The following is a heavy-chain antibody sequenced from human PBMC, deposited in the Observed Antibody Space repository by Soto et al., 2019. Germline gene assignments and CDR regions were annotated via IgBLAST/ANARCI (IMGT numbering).Heavy chain of an antibody. Sequence: QVQLQESGPGLVKPSQTLSLTCTVSGDSVSGGDSYWSCIRQPPGTALEWIGYTSFSGYTSYTPSLKSRVTLSVDMSKSQFSLRLTSVTAADKAIYYCVRGGNPDHYATSWPCTFDKWGQGTLVSVSS. D-gene: IGHD2-2*01. CDR1: GDSVSGGDSY. J-gene: IGHJ4*02. V-gene: IGHV4-30-4*01. CDR2: TSFSGYT. CDR3: VRGGNPDHYATSWPCTFDK.